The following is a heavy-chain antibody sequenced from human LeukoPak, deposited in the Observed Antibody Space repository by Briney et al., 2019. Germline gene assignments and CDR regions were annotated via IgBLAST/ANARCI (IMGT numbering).Heavy chain of an antibody. Sequence: GGSLRLSYAASGFTFSSYAMSWVRQAPGKGLEWVSAISGSGDSTYYGDSVKGRFTISRDNSKNTLYLQMNSLRAEDTAVYYCAKTRPLDSSSWSHGDYWGQGTLVTVSS. CDR2: ISGSGDST. V-gene: IGHV3-23*01. J-gene: IGHJ4*02. D-gene: IGHD6-13*01. CDR1: GFTFSSYA. CDR3: AKTRPLDSSSWSHGDY.